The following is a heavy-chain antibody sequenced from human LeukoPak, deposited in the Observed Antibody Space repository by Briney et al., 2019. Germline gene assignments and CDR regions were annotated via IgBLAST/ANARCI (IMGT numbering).Heavy chain of an antibody. V-gene: IGHV4-39*01. CDR3: ASFYYESSGNYYVPFDY. Sequence: PSETLSLTCTVSGGSLSSRSYYWGWIRQPPGKGLEWIGTIYYSGSTYYNPSLKSRVTISLDTSKNQFSLWLSSVTAADTAVYYCASFYYESSGNYYVPFDYWGQGTLVTVSS. J-gene: IGHJ4*02. CDR2: IYYSGST. CDR1: GGSLSSRSYY. D-gene: IGHD3-22*01.